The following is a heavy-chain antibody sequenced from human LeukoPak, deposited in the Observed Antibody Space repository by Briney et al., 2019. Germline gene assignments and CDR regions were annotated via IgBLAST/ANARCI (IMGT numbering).Heavy chain of an antibody. V-gene: IGHV4-34*01. CDR1: GGSFSGYY. CDR2: INHSGST. D-gene: IGHD2-2*01. J-gene: IGHJ4*02. Sequence: PSETLSLTCAVYGGSFSGYYWSWIRQPPGKGLEWIGEINHSGSTNYNPSLESRVTISVDTSKNQFSLKLSSVTAADTAVYYCARLGSAAPYYFDYWGQGTLVTVSS. CDR3: ARLGSAAPYYFDY.